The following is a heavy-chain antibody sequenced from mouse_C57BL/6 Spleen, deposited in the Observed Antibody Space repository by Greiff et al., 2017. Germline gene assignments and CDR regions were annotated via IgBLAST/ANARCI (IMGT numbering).Heavy chain of an antibody. J-gene: IGHJ2*01. CDR2: IYPGDGDT. D-gene: IGHD2-5*01. CDR1: GYAFSSSW. Sequence: VQLQQSGPELVKPGASVKISCKASGYAFSSSWMNWVKQRPGTGLEWIGRIYPGDGDTNYNGKFKGKATLTADKSSSTAYMQLSSLTSEDSAVYFCASPYSNYDFDYWGQGTTLTVSS. CDR3: ASPYSNYDFDY. V-gene: IGHV1-82*01.